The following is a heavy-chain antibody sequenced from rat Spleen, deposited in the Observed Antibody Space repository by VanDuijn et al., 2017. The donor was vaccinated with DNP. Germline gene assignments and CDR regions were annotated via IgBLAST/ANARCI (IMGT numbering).Heavy chain of an antibody. CDR2: ISIKTHNYAT. D-gene: IGHD1-1*01. V-gene: IGHV10-4*01. J-gene: IGHJ2*01. CDR3: STVGGY. Sequence: EVQVVESGGGLVQPKGSLKLSCAASGFDFNTYAMSWVRQAPGKGLDWVATISIKTHNYATLYADSVKERFTISRDDSQSVVYLQMNNLKTDDTALYYCSTVGGYWGQGVMVSVSS. CDR1: GFDFNTYA.